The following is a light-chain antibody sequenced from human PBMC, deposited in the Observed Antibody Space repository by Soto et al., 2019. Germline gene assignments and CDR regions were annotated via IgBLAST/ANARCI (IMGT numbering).Light chain of an antibody. CDR3: GSYTSATTWV. CDR1: SSDIGRYNY. Sequence: QSALTQPASVSGSPGQSITISCTGSSSDIGRYNYVSWYQQLPGKAPKLIIYEVSNRPSGVSDRFSGSKSGNTASLSISVLQTEDEADYYCGSYTSATTWVFGGGTKLTVL. V-gene: IGLV2-14*03. J-gene: IGLJ3*02. CDR2: EVS.